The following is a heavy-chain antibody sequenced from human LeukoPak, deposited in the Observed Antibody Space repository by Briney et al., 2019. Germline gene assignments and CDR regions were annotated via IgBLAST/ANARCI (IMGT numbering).Heavy chain of an antibody. CDR2: INHSGST. CDR1: GGSFSGYY. D-gene: IGHD7-27*01. J-gene: IGHJ6*03. CDR3: ARSRGSRVPELGYYYMDV. Sequence: SETLSLTCAVYGGSFSGYYWSWIRQPPGKGLEWIGEINHSGSTNYNPSLKSRVTISVDTSKNQFSLKLSSVTAADTAVYYCARSRGSRVPELGYYYMDVWGKGTTVTVSS. V-gene: IGHV4-34*01.